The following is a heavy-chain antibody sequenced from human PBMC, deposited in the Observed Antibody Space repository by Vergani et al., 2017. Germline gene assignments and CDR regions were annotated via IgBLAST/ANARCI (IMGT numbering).Heavy chain of an antibody. CDR2: IKSKTDGGTT. J-gene: IGHJ4*02. V-gene: IGHV3-15*01. CDR3: TTDYYDSSGTAFDY. CDR1: GFTFSNAW. Sequence: EVQLVESGGGLVKPGGSLRLSCAASGFTFSNAWMSWVRQAPGKGLEWVGRIKSKTDGGTTDYAAPVKGRFTTSRDDSKNTLYLQMNSLKTEDTAVYYCTTDYYDSSGTAFDYWGQGTLVTVSS. D-gene: IGHD3-22*01.